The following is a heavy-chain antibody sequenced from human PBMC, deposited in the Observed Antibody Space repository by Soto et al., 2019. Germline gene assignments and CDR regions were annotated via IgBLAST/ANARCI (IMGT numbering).Heavy chain of an antibody. V-gene: IGHV1-2*04. Sequence: GASVKVSCKASGYTFTGYYMHWVRQAPGQGLEWMGWINPNSGGTNYAQKFQGWVTMTRDTSISTAYMELSRLRSDDTAVYYCARSPVWDYYDENNWFDPWGQGTLVTVSS. CDR1: GYTFTGYY. D-gene: IGHD3-22*01. J-gene: IGHJ5*02. CDR2: INPNSGGT. CDR3: ARSPVWDYYDENNWFDP.